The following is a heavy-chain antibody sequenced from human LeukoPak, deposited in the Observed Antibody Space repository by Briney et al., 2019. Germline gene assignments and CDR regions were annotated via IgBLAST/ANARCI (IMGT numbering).Heavy chain of an antibody. Sequence: PSQTLSLTCTVSGGSISSGHYYWSWIRQHPGKGLEWIGYIFYSGATYYDPSLKSRVTISVVTSKNQFSLKVTSVTAADTAVYYCARTLGDSRFDPWGQGTLVTVSS. V-gene: IGHV4-31*03. CDR1: GGSISSGHYY. CDR3: ARTLGDSRFDP. J-gene: IGHJ5*02. D-gene: IGHD2-21*01. CDR2: IFYSGAT.